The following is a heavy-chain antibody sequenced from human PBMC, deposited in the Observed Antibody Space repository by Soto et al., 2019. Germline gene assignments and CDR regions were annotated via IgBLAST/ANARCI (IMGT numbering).Heavy chain of an antibody. Sequence: QVQLQESGPGLVKPSETLSLTCTVSGGSISSYYWSWIRQPPGKGLEWIGYIYYSGSTNYNPSLKSRVTISVDTSKNQFSLKLSSVTAADTAVYYCARDSPSKPLRVWGQGTLVTGSS. CDR3: ARDSPSKPLRV. V-gene: IGHV4-59*01. D-gene: IGHD3-3*02. CDR2: IYYSGST. J-gene: IGHJ4*02. CDR1: GGSISSYY.